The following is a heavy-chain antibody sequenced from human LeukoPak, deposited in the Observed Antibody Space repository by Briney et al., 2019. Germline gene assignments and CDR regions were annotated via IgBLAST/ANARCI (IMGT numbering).Heavy chain of an antibody. V-gene: IGHV4-39*01. D-gene: IGHD3-10*01. CDR2: IYYSGST. CDR1: GGSITNTADY. Sequence: MPSETLSLTCTVSGGSITNTADYWGWIRQPPGKGLEWIGSIYYSGSTHYNPSLKSRVTISVDTSKKQFSLQLRSVTAADTAEYSCARNETSMVRGLTSRYYNYMDVWGKGTTVTVSS. J-gene: IGHJ6*03. CDR3: ARNETSMVRGLTSRYYNYMDV.